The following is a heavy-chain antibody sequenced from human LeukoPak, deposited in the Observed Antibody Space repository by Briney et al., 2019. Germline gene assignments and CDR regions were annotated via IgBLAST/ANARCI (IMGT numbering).Heavy chain of an antibody. Sequence: GGSLRLSCAAPGFTFSSYAISWVPQAPGKGLEWVSAISVSGGSTYYADSVKGRFTISRDNSKNTLYLQMNSLRAEDTAVYYCAKDDRVRITMVRGVIGREYYFDYWGQGTLVTVSS. D-gene: IGHD3-10*01. CDR3: AKDDRVRITMVRGVIGREYYFDY. V-gene: IGHV3-23*01. J-gene: IGHJ4*02. CDR2: ISVSGGST. CDR1: GFTFSSYA.